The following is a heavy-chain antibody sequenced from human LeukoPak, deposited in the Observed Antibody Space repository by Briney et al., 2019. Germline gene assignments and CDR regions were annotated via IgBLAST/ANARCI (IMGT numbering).Heavy chain of an antibody. CDR1: GYTFTSYY. CDR3: ARDRGRDGYNLGRGALDY. D-gene: IGHD5-24*01. CDR2: INPSGGST. J-gene: IGHJ4*02. Sequence: ASVKVSCKASGYTFTSYYMHWVRQAPGQGPEWMGIINPSGGSTSYAQKFQGRVTMTRGTSTSTVYMELSSLRSEDTAVYYCARDRGRDGYNLGRGALDYWGQGTLVTVSS. V-gene: IGHV1-46*01.